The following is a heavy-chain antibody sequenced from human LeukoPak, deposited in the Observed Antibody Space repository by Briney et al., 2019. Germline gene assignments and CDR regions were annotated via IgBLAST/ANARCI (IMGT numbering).Heavy chain of an antibody. D-gene: IGHD1-26*01. V-gene: IGHV1-69*04. CDR2: IIPILGIA. Sequence: GASVKVSCKASGGTFSSYAISWVRQAPGQGLEWMGRIIPILGIANYAQKFQGRVTITADESTSTAYMELSSLRSEDTAVYYCARDSGEGAHDYWGQGTLVTVSS. J-gene: IGHJ4*02. CDR1: GGTFSSYA. CDR3: ARDSGEGAHDY.